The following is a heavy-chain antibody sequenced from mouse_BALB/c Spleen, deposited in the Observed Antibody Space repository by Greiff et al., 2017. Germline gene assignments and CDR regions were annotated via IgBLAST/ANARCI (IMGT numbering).Heavy chain of an antibody. CDR2: ISSGGST. CDR3: ARGGGYYGSEDY. D-gene: IGHD1-1*01. Sequence: EVMLVESGGGLVKPGGSLKLSCAASGFTFSSYAMSWVRQTPEKRLEWVASISSGGSTYYPDSVKGRFTISRDNARNILYLQMSSLRSEDTAMYYCARGGGYYGSEDYWGQGTTLTVSS. J-gene: IGHJ2*01. CDR1: GFTFSSYA. V-gene: IGHV5-6-5*01.